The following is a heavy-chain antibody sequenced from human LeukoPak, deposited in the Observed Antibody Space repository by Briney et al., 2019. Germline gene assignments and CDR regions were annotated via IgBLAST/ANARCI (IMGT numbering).Heavy chain of an antibody. Sequence: GGSLRLSCAASGFTFSSYGMSWVRQAPGKGLEWVSAISGSGGSTYYADSVKGRFTISRDNSKNTVYLQINTLRTDDAAIYYCAKPYPTLTTSAVLDNWGQGTLVTVSS. J-gene: IGHJ4*02. V-gene: IGHV3-23*01. CDR1: GFTFSSYG. D-gene: IGHD1-1*01. CDR3: AKPYPTLTTSAVLDN. CDR2: ISGSGGST.